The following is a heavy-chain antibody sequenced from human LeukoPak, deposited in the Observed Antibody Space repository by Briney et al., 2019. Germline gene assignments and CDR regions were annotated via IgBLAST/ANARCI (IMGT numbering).Heavy chain of an antibody. CDR2: IYYSGST. D-gene: IGHD3-22*01. J-gene: IGHJ4*02. Sequence: PSETLSLTCTVSGGSMHNYYWSWIRQPPGKGLEWIGYIYYSGSTNYSPSLKSRVTISVDMSKNQFSLKLSSVTAADTAVYYCARLSYDRSGYWPDYFDYWGQGTLVTVSS. V-gene: IGHV4-59*08. CDR3: ARLSYDRSGYWPDYFDY. CDR1: GGSMHNYY.